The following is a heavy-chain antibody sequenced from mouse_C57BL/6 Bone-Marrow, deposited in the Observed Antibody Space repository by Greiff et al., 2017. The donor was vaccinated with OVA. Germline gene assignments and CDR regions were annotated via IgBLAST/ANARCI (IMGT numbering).Heavy chain of an antibody. CDR3: ARHYYGFDY. CDR2: IYPGSGNT. D-gene: IGHD1-2*01. CDR1: GYTFTDYY. V-gene: IGHV1-76*01. J-gene: IGHJ2*01. Sequence: VKLVESGAELVRPGASVKLSCKASGYTFTDYYINWVKQRPGQGLEWIARIYPGSGNTYYNEKFKGKATLTAEKSSSTAYMQLSSLTSEDSAVYFCARHYYGFDYWGQGTTLTVSS.